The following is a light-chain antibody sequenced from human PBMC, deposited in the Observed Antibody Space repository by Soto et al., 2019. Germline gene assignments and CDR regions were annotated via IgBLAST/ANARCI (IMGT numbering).Light chain of an antibody. V-gene: IGKV3-11*01. CDR3: QQRSNWPPIT. CDR2: GGS. CDR1: RGISSN. J-gene: IGKJ5*01. Sequence: TQSPSTLSVPPGERANLSCRASRGISSNLAWYQQKPGQAPRLLIYGGSSRATGIPVRFSGSGSGTDFTLTISSLEPEDFAVYYCQQRSNWPPITFGQGTRLEIK.